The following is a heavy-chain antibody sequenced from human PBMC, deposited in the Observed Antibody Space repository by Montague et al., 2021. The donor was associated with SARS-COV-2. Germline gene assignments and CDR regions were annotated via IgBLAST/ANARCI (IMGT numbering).Heavy chain of an antibody. CDR1: DGSASAYF. Sequence: SKTLSLTCDFSDGSASAYFWSWVRQLPGKGLEWIGQVDRSGTAHYSPSLQSRLTLSVDTSNNQVSLNLTSVTATDTATYYCARGRDSGTYFGTKYYFQYGLDVWGQGTTVTVSS. CDR2: VDRSGTA. CDR3: ARGRDSGTYFGTKYYFQYGLDV. D-gene: IGHD3-10*01. J-gene: IGHJ6*02. V-gene: IGHV4-34*01.